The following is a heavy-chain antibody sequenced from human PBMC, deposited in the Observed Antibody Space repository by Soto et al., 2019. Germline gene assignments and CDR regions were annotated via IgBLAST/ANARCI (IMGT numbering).Heavy chain of an antibody. CDR3: ARYTVTAYYFDY. D-gene: IGHD4-17*01. V-gene: IGHV2-5*02. Sequence: QITLKESGPTLVKPTQTLTLTCTFSGFSLSTSGVGVGWIRQPPGKALEWLALIYWDDDKRYSPSLKSRLTIXKXXSKNQVVLTMTNMDPVDTATYYCARYTVTAYYFDYWGQGTLVTVSS. CDR2: IYWDDDK. J-gene: IGHJ4*02. CDR1: GFSLSTSGVG.